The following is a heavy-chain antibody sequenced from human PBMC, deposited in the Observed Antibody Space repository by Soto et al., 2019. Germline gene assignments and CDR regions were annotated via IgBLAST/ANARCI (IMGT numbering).Heavy chain of an antibody. CDR1: GFTFSSYA. V-gene: IGHV3-23*01. Sequence: GGSLRLSCAASGFTFSSYAMSWVRQAPGKGLEWVSAISGSGGSTYYADSVKGRFTISRDNSKNTLYLQMNSLRAEDTAVYYCAKDREVEDIVVVVAARAFDYWGQGTLVTVSS. J-gene: IGHJ4*02. D-gene: IGHD2-15*01. CDR3: AKDREVEDIVVVVAARAFDY. CDR2: ISGSGGST.